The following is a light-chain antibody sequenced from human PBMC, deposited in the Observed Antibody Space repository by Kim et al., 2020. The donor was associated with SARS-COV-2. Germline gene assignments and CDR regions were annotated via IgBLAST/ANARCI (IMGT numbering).Light chain of an antibody. J-gene: IGLJ2*01. V-gene: IGLV3-1*01. CDR1: KLGDKY. Sequence: SVSPGQTASITCSGDKLGDKYACWYQQKPGQSPVPVIYQDSKRPSGIPERFSGSNSGNTATLTISGTQAMDEADYYCQACDSSSVVFGGGTQLTVL. CDR2: QDS. CDR3: QACDSSSVV.